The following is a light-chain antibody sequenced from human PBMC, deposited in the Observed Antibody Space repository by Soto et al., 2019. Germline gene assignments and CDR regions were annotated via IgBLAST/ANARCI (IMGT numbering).Light chain of an antibody. V-gene: IGLV2-8*01. CDR3: SSYAGSNNLRV. J-gene: IGLJ1*01. Sequence: ALTQPPSASGSPGQSVTISCTGTSSDVGGYNYVSWYQQHPGKAPKLMIYEVSKRPSGVPDRFSGSKSGNTASLTVSGLQAEDEADYYCSSYAGSNNLRVFGTGTKVTVL. CDR2: EVS. CDR1: SSDVGGYNY.